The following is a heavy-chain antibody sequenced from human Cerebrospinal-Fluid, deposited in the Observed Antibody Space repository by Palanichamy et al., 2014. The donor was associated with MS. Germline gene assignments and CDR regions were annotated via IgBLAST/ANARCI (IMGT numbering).Heavy chain of an antibody. CDR1: GGSISSSDCY. CDR3: ARWMAGYAHYYGMDV. Sequence: QVQLQESGPGLVKPSQTLSLTCTVSGGSISSSDCYWSWIRQPPGKGLEWIGYIYYSGESYYNPSLKSRVTMSVDPSKNQFSLKLSSVTAADTAVYYCARWMAGYAHYYGMDVWGQGTTVTVSS. D-gene: IGHD5-18*01. CDR2: IYYSGES. V-gene: IGHV4-30-4*01. J-gene: IGHJ6*02.